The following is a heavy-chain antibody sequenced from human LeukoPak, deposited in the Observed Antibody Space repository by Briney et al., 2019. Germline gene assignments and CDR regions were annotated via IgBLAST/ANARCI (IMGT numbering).Heavy chain of an antibody. CDR1: GFTFSDHY. CDR3: TRVLGYSYGPIDY. CDR2: TRNKANSYST. D-gene: IGHD5-18*01. V-gene: IGHV3-72*01. Sequence: GGSLRLSCAASGFTFSDHYMYWVRQAPGKGLEWVGRTRNKANSYSTQYAASVKGRFTISRDDSKNSLYLQMNSLETEDTAVYYCTRVLGYSYGPIDYWGQGTLVTVSS. J-gene: IGHJ4*02.